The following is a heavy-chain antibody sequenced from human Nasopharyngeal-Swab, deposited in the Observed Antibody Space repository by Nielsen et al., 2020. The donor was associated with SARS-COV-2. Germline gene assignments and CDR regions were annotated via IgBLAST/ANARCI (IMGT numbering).Heavy chain of an antibody. CDR2: ISGSGGST. CDR3: ARGDWNYFRAFDI. J-gene: IGHJ3*02. D-gene: IGHD1-7*01. Sequence: GESLKISCAASGFTFSSYAMSWVRQAPGKGLEWVSAISGSGGSTYYADSVKGRFTISRDNSKNTLYLQMNSLRAEDTAVYYCARGDWNYFRAFDIWGQGTMVTVSS. V-gene: IGHV3-23*01. CDR1: GFTFSSYA.